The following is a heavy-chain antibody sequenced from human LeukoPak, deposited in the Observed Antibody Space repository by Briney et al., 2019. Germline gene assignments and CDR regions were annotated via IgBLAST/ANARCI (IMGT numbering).Heavy chain of an antibody. CDR1: GFTFSNAW. J-gene: IGHJ4*02. V-gene: IGHV3-15*07. CDR3: STTYYYDSSEGY. CDR2: IKSKTDGGTT. Sequence: GGSLRLSCAASGFTFSNAWMNWVRQAPGKGLEWVGRIKSKTDGGTTDYAAPVNGRFTISRDDSKNTLYLQMNSLKTEDTAVYYCSTTYYYDSSEGYWGQGTLVTVSS. D-gene: IGHD3-22*01.